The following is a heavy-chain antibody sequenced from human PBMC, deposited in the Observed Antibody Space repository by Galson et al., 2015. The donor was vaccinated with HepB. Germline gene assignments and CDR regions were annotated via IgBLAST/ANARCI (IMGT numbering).Heavy chain of an antibody. CDR2: IDPSDSYT. CDR3: ARLPLYCSSTSCYMGFDY. CDR1: GYSFTSYW. D-gene: IGHD2-2*02. J-gene: IGHJ4*02. Sequence: QSGAEVKEPGESLRISCKGSGYSFTSYWISWVRQMPGKGLEWMGRIDPSDSYTNYSPSFQGHVTISADKSISTAYLQWSSLKASDTAMYYCARLPLYCSSTSCYMGFDYWGQGTLVTVSS. V-gene: IGHV5-10-1*01.